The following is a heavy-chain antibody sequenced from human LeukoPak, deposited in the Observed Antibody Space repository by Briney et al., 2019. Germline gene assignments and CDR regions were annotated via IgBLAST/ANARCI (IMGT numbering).Heavy chain of an antibody. CDR3: ASLPYYYDSSGDAFDV. V-gene: IGHV3-30*02. Sequence: PGGSLRLSCAASGFTFSSYGMHWVRQAPGKGLEWVAFIRYDGSNKYYADSVKGRFTISRDNSKNTLYLQMNSLRAEDTAVYSCASLPYYYDSSGDAFDVWGQGTMVTVSS. CDR2: IRYDGSNK. J-gene: IGHJ3*01. D-gene: IGHD3-22*01. CDR1: GFTFSSYG.